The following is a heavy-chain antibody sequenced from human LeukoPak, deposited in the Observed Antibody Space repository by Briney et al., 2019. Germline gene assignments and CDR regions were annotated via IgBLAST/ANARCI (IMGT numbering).Heavy chain of an antibody. CDR3: AKGIVSRAIPSDFHS. CDR1: GFTFKNYA. J-gene: IGHJ4*02. V-gene: IGHV3-23*01. Sequence: GGSLRLSCAASGFTFKNYAMSWVRQAPGKGLEWVSTLSGSGDSTYYADSVKGRFTISRDNSKSTLYLQMNSLRADDTATYYCAKGIVSRAIPSDFHSWGQGTLVTVSS. D-gene: IGHD2/OR15-2a*01. CDR2: LSGSGDST.